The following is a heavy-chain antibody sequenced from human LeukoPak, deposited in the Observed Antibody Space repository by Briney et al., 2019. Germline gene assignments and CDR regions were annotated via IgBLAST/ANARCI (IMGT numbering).Heavy chain of an antibody. J-gene: IGHJ3*02. CDR1: GYSISSSNW. CDR2: IYYSGST. V-gene: IGHV4-28*01. CDR3: ARTQGDAFDI. Sequence: SDTLSLTCAVSGYSISSSNWWGWIRPPPGKGLEWIGYIYYSGSTYSNPSLKSRVTMSVDTSKNQFSLKLSSVTAVDTAVYYCARTQGDAFDIWGQGTMVTVSS.